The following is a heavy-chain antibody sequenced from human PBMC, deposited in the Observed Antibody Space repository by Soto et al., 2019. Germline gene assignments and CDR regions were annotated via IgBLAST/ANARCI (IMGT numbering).Heavy chain of an antibody. CDR1: GFTVSSNY. CDR2: IYSGGST. Sequence: GGSLRLSCAASGFTVSSNYMSWVRQAPGKGLEWVSVIYSGGSTYYADSVKGRFTISRDNSKNTLYLQMNSLRAEDTAVYYCATVTTYYYYYYGMDVWGQGTTVTVSS. D-gene: IGHD4-4*01. J-gene: IGHJ6*02. V-gene: IGHV3-53*01. CDR3: ATVTTYYYYYYGMDV.